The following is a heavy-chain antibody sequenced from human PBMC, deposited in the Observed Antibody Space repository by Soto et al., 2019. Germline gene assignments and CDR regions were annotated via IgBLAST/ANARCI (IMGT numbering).Heavy chain of an antibody. J-gene: IGHJ3*02. Sequence: SEPLSLTCVVSGGSFSTYYCNWISQSPGKGLEWIGEINHSGNNNYSPSLKSRVTMSLDTSKNQFSLKLTSVTAADTAVYYCARGGSNDWQVAFDIWGQGTMVTV. D-gene: IGHD3-9*01. CDR1: GGSFSTYY. V-gene: IGHV4-34*01. CDR2: INHSGNN. CDR3: ARGGSNDWQVAFDI.